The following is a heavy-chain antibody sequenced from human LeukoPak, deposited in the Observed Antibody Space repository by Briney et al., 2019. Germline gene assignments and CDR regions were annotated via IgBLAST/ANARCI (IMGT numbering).Heavy chain of an antibody. J-gene: IGHJ4*02. CDR3: TTDQYDILTGYYMGYFDY. CDR2: IKSKTDGGTT. Sequence: GGSLRLSRAASGFTFSNVWMSWVRQAPGKGLEWVGRIKSKTDGGTTDYAAPVKGRFTISRDDSKNTLYLQMNSLKTEDTAVYYCTTDQYDILTGYYMGYFDYWGQGTLVTVSS. V-gene: IGHV3-15*01. CDR1: GFTFSNVW. D-gene: IGHD3-9*01.